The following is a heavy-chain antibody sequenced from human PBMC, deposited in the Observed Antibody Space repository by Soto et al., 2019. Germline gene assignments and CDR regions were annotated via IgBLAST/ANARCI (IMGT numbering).Heavy chain of an antibody. J-gene: IGHJ3*01. CDR2: VNHNGRN. CDR1: GGSFSGYF. CDR3: ARGWSSDWQVGFDF. V-gene: IGHV4-34*01. D-gene: IGHD6-19*01. Sequence: SETLSLTCAVYGGSFSGYFWNWIRQSPGKGLEWIGKVNHNGRNNYNPSLKSRVTISLDMSKKQFSLKLTSVTAADTAVYYCARGWSSDWQVGFDFWGQGTMVTVSS.